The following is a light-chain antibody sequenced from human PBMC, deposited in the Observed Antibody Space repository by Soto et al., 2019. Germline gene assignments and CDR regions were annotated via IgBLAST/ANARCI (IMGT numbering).Light chain of an antibody. J-gene: IGLJ1*01. CDR3: NSYTTSGTRDV. Sequence: QSALTQPASVSGSPGQSITISCTGTSSDIGAYNYVSWYQHHPGKAPKLIIYDVNSRPSGVSNRFSGSKSGNTASLTISGLRAEDEAHYFCNSYTTSGTRDVFGSGTKVTVL. CDR1: SSDIGAYNY. V-gene: IGLV2-14*03. CDR2: DVN.